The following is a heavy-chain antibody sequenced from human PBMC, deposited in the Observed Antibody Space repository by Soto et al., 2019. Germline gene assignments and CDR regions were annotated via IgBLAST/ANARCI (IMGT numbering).Heavy chain of an antibody. CDR3: ARDFPSPLDDKTGYSSGWYPLGYFDY. D-gene: IGHD6-19*01. V-gene: IGHV3-48*03. J-gene: IGHJ4*02. CDR1: GFTFSSYE. Sequence: XGSLRLSCAASGFTFSSYEMNWVRQAPGKGLDWVSYISSSGSTIYYADSVKGRFTISRDNAKNSLYLQMNSLRAEDTAVYYCARDFPSPLDDKTGYSSGWYPLGYFDYWGQGTLVTVSS. CDR2: ISSSGSTI.